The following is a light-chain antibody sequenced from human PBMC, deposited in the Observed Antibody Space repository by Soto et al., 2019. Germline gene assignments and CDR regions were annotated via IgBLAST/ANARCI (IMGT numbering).Light chain of an antibody. V-gene: IGKV1-39*01. CDR3: QQSYNTPRT. Sequence: DIQMTQSPSSLSASVGDRVTITCRASQSISSYLNWYQQKPGKAPKLLIYAASSLQSGVPSRFSGSGSGTDFTLTISSLQPEDFATYYCQQSYNTPRTFGRGTKVELK. CDR1: QSISSY. CDR2: AAS. J-gene: IGKJ1*01.